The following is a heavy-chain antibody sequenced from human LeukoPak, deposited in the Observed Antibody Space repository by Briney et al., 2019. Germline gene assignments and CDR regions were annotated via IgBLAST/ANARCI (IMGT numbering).Heavy chain of an antibody. V-gene: IGHV3-23*01. J-gene: IGHJ4*02. CDR2: IIGLGGST. CDR3: ARDVEARISAAGTFDY. Sequence: GGALRLSCAASGFTFSNYAMSWVRQAPGKGLEWVSVIIGLGGSTYYEDSVKGRFAIYRDNSKSTLWLQMNSLRADDTAIYYCARDVEARISAAGTFDYWGQGSLVTVSS. D-gene: IGHD6-13*01. CDR1: GFTFSNYA.